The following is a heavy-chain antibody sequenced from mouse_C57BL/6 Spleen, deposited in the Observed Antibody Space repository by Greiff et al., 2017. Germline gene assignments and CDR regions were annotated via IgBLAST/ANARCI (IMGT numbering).Heavy chain of an antibody. V-gene: IGHV1-61*01. D-gene: IGHD2-3*01. J-gene: IGHJ2*01. Sequence: QVQLQQPGAELVRPGSSVKLSCKASGYTFTSYWMDWVKQRPGQGLEWIGNIYPSDSETHYNQKFKDKATLTVDKSSSTAYMQLSSLTSEDSAVYYCARSGDGYYYLDYWGQGTTLTVSS. CDR3: ARSGDGYYYLDY. CDR2: IYPSDSET. CDR1: GYTFTSYW.